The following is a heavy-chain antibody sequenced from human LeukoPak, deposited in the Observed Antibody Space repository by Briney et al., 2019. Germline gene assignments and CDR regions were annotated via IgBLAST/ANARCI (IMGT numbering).Heavy chain of an antibody. CDR3: ARDYDNSGHIATDY. Sequence: GGSLRLSCAASGFTFSSYEMNWVRQAPGKGLDWVSYISSSGGIIYYADSVKGRFTISRDNAKNSLYLQMNSLRAEDTAVYYCARDYDNSGHIATDYWGQGTLVTVSS. CDR2: ISSSGGII. D-gene: IGHD3-22*01. CDR1: GFTFSSYE. V-gene: IGHV3-48*03. J-gene: IGHJ4*02.